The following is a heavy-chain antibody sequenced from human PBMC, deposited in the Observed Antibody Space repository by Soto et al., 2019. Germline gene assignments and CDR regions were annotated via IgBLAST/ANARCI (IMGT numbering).Heavy chain of an antibody. CDR3: ARQIFAADY. V-gene: IGHV1-69*01. D-gene: IGHD3-9*01. CDR1: GGTFDHAA. J-gene: IGHJ4*02. CDR2: INPMFNST. Sequence: QVQLVQSGAEVKKPGSSVKVSCEAPGGTFDHAAITWVRQAPGQGLEWVGGINPMFNSTHYAQKFQGRVTITADAVTSTAFMELRGLKSDDTAVYYCARQIFAADYWGQGTLFVVSS.